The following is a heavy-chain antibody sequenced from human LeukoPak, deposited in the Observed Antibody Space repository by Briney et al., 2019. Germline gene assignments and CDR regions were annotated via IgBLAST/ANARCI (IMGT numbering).Heavy chain of an antibody. J-gene: IGHJ6*02. Sequence: GASVKVSCKASGYNFISYYMHWVRQAPGQGLEWMGIINPSGGSTSYAQKFQDRVTITRDTSTSTVYMELSSLKSEDTAVYYCAREAGFVLCGVRSYYYGMDVWNQTPMVTVSS. CDR1: GYNFISYY. CDR3: AREAGFVLCGVRSYYYGMDV. V-gene: IGHV1-46*01. D-gene: IGHD2-21*01. CDR2: INPSGGST.